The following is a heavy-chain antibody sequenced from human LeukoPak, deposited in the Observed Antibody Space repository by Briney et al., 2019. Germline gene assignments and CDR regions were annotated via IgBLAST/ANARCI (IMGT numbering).Heavy chain of an antibody. CDR3: ARDPTPYDFPWGDV. D-gene: IGHD3-3*01. CDR2: IYYSGST. J-gene: IGHJ6*02. V-gene: IGHV4-59*12. CDR1: GGSISSYY. Sequence: PSETLSLTCTVSGGSISSYYWSWIRQPPGKGLEWIGYIYYSGSTNYNPSLKSRVTISVDTSKNQFSLKLSSVTAADTAVYYCARDPTPYDFPWGDVWGQGTTVTVSS.